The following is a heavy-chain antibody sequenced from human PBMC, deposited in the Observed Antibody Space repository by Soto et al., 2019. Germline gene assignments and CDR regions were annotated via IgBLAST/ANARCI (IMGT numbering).Heavy chain of an antibody. J-gene: IGHJ4*02. Sequence: QVQLVESGGGVVQPGRSLRLSCAASGFTFSSYAMHWVRQAPGKGLEWVAVISYDGSNKYYADSVKGRFTISRDNSKNTLYLQMNSLRAEDTAVYYCARDIALVRPFSSPDYWGQGTLVTVSS. V-gene: IGHV3-30-3*01. CDR3: ARDIALVRPFSSPDY. CDR1: GFTFSSYA. CDR2: ISYDGSNK. D-gene: IGHD2-21*01.